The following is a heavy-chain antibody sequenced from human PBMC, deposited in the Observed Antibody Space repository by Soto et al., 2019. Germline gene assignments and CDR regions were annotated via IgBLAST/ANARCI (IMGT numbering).Heavy chain of an antibody. CDR1: GYTFTSYY. Sequence: ASVKVSCKASGYTFTSYYMHWARQAPGQGLEWMGIINPSGGSTSYAQKFQGRVTMTRDTSTSTVYMELSSLRSEDTAVYYCARGPVIVVVPAAITDFDYWGQGTLVTVSS. CDR2: INPSGGST. V-gene: IGHV1-46*01. D-gene: IGHD2-2*01. CDR3: ARGPVIVVVPAAITDFDY. J-gene: IGHJ4*02.